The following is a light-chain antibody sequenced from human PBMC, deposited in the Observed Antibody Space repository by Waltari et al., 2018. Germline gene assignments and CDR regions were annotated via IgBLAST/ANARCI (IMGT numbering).Light chain of an antibody. Sequence: QSVVTQPPSASGAPGQRVTISCSGSSSNVGSNSIKWYQQLPGTAPKVGMYDIVRRPSGVPDRFSGSRSGTTASLTISGLQSEDEADYYCSVWDDSLSGPVFGGGTKLTVL. V-gene: IGLV1-44*01. CDR2: DIV. CDR3: SVWDDSLSGPV. CDR1: SSNVGSNS. J-gene: IGLJ2*01.